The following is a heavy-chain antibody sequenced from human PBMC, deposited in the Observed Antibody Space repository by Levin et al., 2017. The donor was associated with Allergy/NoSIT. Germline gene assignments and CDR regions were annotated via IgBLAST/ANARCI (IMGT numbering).Heavy chain of an antibody. Sequence: SETLSLTCTVSGASIKSNQYYWGWIRQSPGKGREWMGSIYFSGSTYYNPSLPNRLTMSADMSKNLFSLSLRSVAAADTGIYYCAGFCTSGRCSDKYDYGMDVWGHGTAVTVSS. J-gene: IGHJ6*01. D-gene: IGHD2-8*01. V-gene: IGHV4-39*01. CDR2: IYFSGST. CDR1: GASIKSNQYY. CDR3: AGFCTSGRCSDKYDYGMDV.